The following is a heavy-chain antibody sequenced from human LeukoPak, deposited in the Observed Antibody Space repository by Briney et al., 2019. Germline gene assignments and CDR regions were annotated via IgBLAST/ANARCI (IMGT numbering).Heavy chain of an antibody. V-gene: IGHV3-21*01. J-gene: IGHJ4*02. CDR2: ISSSSSYI. D-gene: IGHD6-6*01. CDR3: ARDYSSSHFDY. Sequence: GGSLRLSCSASGFTFSSYIMNWVRQAPGKGLDCVSSISSSSSYIYYADSVKGRFTISRDNAKNSLYLQMNSLRAEDTAVYYCARDYSSSHFDYWGQGTLVTVSS. CDR1: GFTFSSYI.